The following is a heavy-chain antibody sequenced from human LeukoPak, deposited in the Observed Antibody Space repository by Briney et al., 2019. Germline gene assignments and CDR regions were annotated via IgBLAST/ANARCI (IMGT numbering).Heavy chain of an antibody. CDR3: VKSNIVVVPATKLDY. D-gene: IGHD2-2*01. CDR1: GFTFSSYA. V-gene: IGHV3-64D*06. Sequence: GGSLRLSCSASGFTFSSYAMHWVRQAPGKGLEYVSAISSNGGSTYYADSVRGGFTISRDNSKNTLYLQMSSLRAEDTAVYYCVKSNIVVVPATKLDYWGQGTLVTVSS. CDR2: ISSNGGST. J-gene: IGHJ4*02.